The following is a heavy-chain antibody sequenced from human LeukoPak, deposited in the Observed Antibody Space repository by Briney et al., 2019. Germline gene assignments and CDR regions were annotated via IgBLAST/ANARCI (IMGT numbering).Heavy chain of an antibody. V-gene: IGHV3-64*01. D-gene: IGHD3-22*01. CDR1: GFTFSSYA. CDR3: ARAPKKTNSSGYYRYYYYMDV. J-gene: IGHJ6*03. Sequence: GGSLRLSCAASGFTFSSYAMHWVRQAPGKGLEYVSAISSNGGSTYYANSVKGRFTISRDNSKNTLYLQMGSLRAEDTAVYYCARAPKKTNSSGYYRYYYYMDVWGKGTTVTISS. CDR2: ISSNGGST.